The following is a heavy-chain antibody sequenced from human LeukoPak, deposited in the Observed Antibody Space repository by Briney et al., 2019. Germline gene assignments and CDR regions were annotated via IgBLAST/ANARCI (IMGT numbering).Heavy chain of an antibody. CDR2: INPHNGDT. Sequence: ASVKVSCKASGYTFIGYYLHWVRQAPGQGLEWMGWINPHNGDTNYAQKFQGRVTMTRDTSITTAYMELSRLKSDDTAVYYCATVRDIVVGGGPYYFDYWGQGTLVTVPS. J-gene: IGHJ4*02. V-gene: IGHV1-2*02. CDR1: GYTFIGYY. CDR3: ATVRDIVVGGGPYYFDY. D-gene: IGHD2-15*01.